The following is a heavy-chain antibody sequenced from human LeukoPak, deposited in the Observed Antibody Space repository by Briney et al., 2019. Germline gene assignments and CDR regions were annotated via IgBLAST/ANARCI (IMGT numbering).Heavy chain of an antibody. CDR1: EFTFSSYA. CDR2: IYSGGST. Sequence: GGSLRLSCAASEFTFSSYAMSWVRQAPGKGLEWVSVIYSGGSTYYADSVKGRFTISRDNSKNTLYLQMNSLRAEDTAVYYCARDAARTPYSSSWPYGMDVWGQGTTVTVSS. CDR3: ARDAARTPYSSSWPYGMDV. D-gene: IGHD6-13*01. V-gene: IGHV3-66*01. J-gene: IGHJ6*02.